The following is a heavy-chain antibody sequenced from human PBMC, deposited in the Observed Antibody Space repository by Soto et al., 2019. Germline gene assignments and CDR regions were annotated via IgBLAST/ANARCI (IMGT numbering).Heavy chain of an antibody. V-gene: IGHV3-9*01. Sequence: GGSLRLSCTASGFIFHNYAMHWVRQAPGKGLEWLSGISWDSETLDYADSVKGRFTISRDNSKNTLYLQMNSLRAEDTAVYYCARDGWDSSWPDYYYYGMDVWGQGTTVTVSS. CDR3: ARDGWDSSWPDYYYYGMDV. J-gene: IGHJ6*02. CDR1: GFIFHNYA. CDR2: ISWDSETL. D-gene: IGHD6-13*01.